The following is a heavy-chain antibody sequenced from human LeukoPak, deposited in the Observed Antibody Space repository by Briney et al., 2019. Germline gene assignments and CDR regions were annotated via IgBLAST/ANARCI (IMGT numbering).Heavy chain of an antibody. CDR2: IYYSGST. CDR1: GGSISSYY. D-gene: IGHD3-3*01. V-gene: IGHV4-59*01. Sequence: SETLSLTCTVSGGSISSYYWSWLRQPPGKGLEWIGYIYYSGSTNYNPSLKSRVTISVDTSKNQFSLKLSSVTAADTAVYYCARVRAIFGVVTPGDAFDIWGQGTMVTVSS. J-gene: IGHJ3*02. CDR3: ARVRAIFGVVTPGDAFDI.